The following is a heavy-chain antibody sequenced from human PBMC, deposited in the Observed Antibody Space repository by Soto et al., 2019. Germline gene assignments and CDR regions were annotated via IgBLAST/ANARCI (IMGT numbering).Heavy chain of an antibody. CDR2: ISGSGGST. V-gene: IGHV3-23*01. D-gene: IGHD3-22*01. Sequence: EVQLLESGGGLVQPGGSLRLSCAASGFTFSSYAMSWVRQAPGKGLEWVSAISGSGGSTYYADSVKGRFTISRDNSKNTLYLKMSTLRAEDTAVYYCAIQSSGFSSDYWGQGTLVTVSS. CDR3: AIQSSGFSSDY. J-gene: IGHJ4*02. CDR1: GFTFSSYA.